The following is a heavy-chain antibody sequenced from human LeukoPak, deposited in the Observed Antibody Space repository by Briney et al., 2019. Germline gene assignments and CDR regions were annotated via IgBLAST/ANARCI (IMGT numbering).Heavy chain of an antibody. CDR3: ATGRGGYDFAFDY. V-gene: IGHV1-24*01. D-gene: IGHD5-12*01. CDR2: FDREDGET. Sequence: ASVKVSCKVSGSTLTDFSIHWERQAPGKGLEWMGGFDREDGETIYAQKFQGRVTMTEDTSTDTAYMELSSLRSEDTAVYYCATGRGGYDFAFDYWGQGTLVTVSS. CDR1: GSTLTDFS. J-gene: IGHJ4*02.